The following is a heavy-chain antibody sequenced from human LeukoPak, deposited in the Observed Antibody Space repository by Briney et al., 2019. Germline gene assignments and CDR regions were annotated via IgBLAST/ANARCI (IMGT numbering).Heavy chain of an antibody. J-gene: IGHJ4*02. V-gene: IGHV3-66*02. CDR1: GFTVSSNY. CDR3: AGYYDSSGYYYFDY. Sequence: GGSLRLSCAASGFTVSSNYMSWVRQAPGNGLEWVSVIYSGGSTYYADSVKGRFTISRDNSKNTLYLQMNSLRAEDTAVYYCAGYYDSSGYYYFDYWGQGTLVTVSS. D-gene: IGHD3-22*01. CDR2: IYSGGST.